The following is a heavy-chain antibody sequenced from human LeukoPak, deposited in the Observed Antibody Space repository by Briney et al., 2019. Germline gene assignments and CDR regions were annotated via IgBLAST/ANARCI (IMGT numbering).Heavy chain of an antibody. CDR2: INPNSGNT. CDR3: AKAGQYSSGWPGWGRPDAFDI. J-gene: IGHJ3*02. V-gene: IGHV1-8*01. D-gene: IGHD6-19*01. Sequence: GGSLKVSCKASGFTFTSYYINWVRQAPGKGLEWVGWINPNSGNTYYAQKVQGRVTITRDTSISTAYMELSSLRSEDTAVYYCAKAGQYSSGWPGWGRPDAFDIWGQGTMVTVSS. CDR1: GFTFTSYY.